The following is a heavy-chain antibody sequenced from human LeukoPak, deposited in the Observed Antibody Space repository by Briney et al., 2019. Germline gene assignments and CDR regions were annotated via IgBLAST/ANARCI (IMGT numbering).Heavy chain of an antibody. CDR1: GFTFSSYA. CDR3: AKSGWSEDYYYYGMDV. V-gene: IGHV3-23*01. Sequence: PGGSLRLSCAASGFTFSSYAMSWVRQAPGKGLEWVSAISGSGGSTYYADSVKGRFTISRDNSKNTLYLQMNSPRAEDTAVYYCAKSGWSEDYYYYGMDVWGQGTTVTVSS. D-gene: IGHD6-13*01. J-gene: IGHJ6*02. CDR2: ISGSGGST.